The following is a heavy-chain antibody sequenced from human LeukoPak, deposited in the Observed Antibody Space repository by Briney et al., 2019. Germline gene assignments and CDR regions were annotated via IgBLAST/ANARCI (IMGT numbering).Heavy chain of an antibody. V-gene: IGHV3-15*01. D-gene: IGHD2-15*01. CDR3: TRRYCSGGTRSVDY. Sequence: PGGSLRLSCAASGFTFSNAWMSWVLQAPGKGLEWVSRIKSKTDGGTTDYASPVKGRFTISRDDSKYTLYLQMNSLKTEDTAVYYCTRRYCSGGTRSVDYWGQGTLVTVSS. CDR2: IKSKTDGGTT. J-gene: IGHJ4*02. CDR1: GFTFSNAW.